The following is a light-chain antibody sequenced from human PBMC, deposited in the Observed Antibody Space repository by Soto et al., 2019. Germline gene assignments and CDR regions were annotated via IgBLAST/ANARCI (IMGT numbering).Light chain of an antibody. Sequence: EIVMTQSPATLSVSPGERVTLSCRASQSVSSNLAWYQQKPGQAPRLLIYGASTRATGIPARFSGSGSGTEFTHTISSLQSEDFAVYYCQQCNNWPLTFGQGTKVEIK. CDR2: GAS. CDR1: QSVSSN. J-gene: IGKJ1*01. CDR3: QQCNNWPLT. V-gene: IGKV3-15*01.